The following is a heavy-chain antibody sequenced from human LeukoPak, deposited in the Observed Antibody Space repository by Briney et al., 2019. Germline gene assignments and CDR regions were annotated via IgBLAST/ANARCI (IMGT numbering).Heavy chain of an antibody. CDR2: MNPNSGNT. V-gene: IGHV1-8*01. CDR1: GYTFTGYD. D-gene: IGHD3-16*01. Sequence: ASVKVSCKASGYTFTGYDINWVRQATGQGLEWMGWMNPNSGNTGYAQKFQGRVTITTDESTSTAYMELSSLRSEDTAVYYCASDGLGWFDPWGQGTLVTVSS. CDR3: ASDGLGWFDP. J-gene: IGHJ5*02.